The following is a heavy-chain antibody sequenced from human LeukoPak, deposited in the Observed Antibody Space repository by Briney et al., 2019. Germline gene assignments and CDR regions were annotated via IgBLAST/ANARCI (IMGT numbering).Heavy chain of an antibody. CDR3: ARPWGGYSYGLNWFDP. Sequence: SETLSLTCTVSGGSISSSSYYWGWIRQPPGKGLEWIGSIYYSGSTYYNPSLKSRVTISVDTSKNQFSLKLSSVTAADTAVYYCARPWGGYSYGLNWFDPWGQGTLVTVSS. V-gene: IGHV4-39*01. J-gene: IGHJ5*02. CDR1: GGSISSSSYY. D-gene: IGHD5-18*01. CDR2: IYYSGST.